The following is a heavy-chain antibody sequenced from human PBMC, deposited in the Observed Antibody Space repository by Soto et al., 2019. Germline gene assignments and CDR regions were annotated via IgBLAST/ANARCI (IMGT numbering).Heavy chain of an antibody. V-gene: IGHV1-46*01. CDR3: ARDNSGVPAAMLVSGMDV. Sequence: ASVKVSCKASGYTFTSYYMHWVRQAPGQGLEWMGIINPSGGSTSYAQKFQGRVTMTRDTSTSTVYMELSSLRSEDTAVYYCARDNSGVPAAMLVSGMDVWGQGTTVTVSS. J-gene: IGHJ6*02. CDR2: INPSGGST. D-gene: IGHD2-2*01. CDR1: GYTFTSYY.